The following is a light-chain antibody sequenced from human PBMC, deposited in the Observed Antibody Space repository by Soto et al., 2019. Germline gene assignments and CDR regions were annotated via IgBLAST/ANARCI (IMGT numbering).Light chain of an antibody. CDR1: SSNIGAGYE. CDR2: ENN. V-gene: IGLV1-40*01. J-gene: IGLJ1*01. CDR3: QSSDSSLSGYV. Sequence: QSVLTQPPSVSEAPGQRVTISCTGSSSNIGAGYEAHWYQQVPGTAPKLLIYENNNRPSGVPDRFSGSKSGTSASLAITGLQAEDEAEYYFQSSDSSLSGYVFGTGTKLTVL.